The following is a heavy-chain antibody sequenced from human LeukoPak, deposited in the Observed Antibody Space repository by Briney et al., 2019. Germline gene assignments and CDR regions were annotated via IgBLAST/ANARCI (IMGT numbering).Heavy chain of an antibody. CDR3: ARATYDFWSGWKRSYYGMDV. D-gene: IGHD3-3*01. Sequence: GGSLRLSCAASGFTFSSYGMHWVRQAPGKGLEWVAVIWYDGSNKYYADSVKGRFTISRDNSKNTLYLQMNSLRAEDTAVYYCARATYDFWSGWKRSYYGMDVWGQGTTVTVSS. V-gene: IGHV3-33*08. CDR2: IWYDGSNK. CDR1: GFTFSSYG. J-gene: IGHJ6*02.